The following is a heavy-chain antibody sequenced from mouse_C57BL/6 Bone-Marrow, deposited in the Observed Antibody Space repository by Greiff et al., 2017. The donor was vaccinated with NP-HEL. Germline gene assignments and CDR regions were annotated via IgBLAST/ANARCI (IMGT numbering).Heavy chain of an antibody. CDR1: GFTFSDYY. Sequence: EVQRVESGGGLVQPGGSLKLSCAASGFTFSDYYMYWVRQTPEKRLEWVAYISNGGGSTYYPDTVKGRFTISRDNAKNTLYLQMSRLKSEDTAMYYCANGNSTLYYYAMDYWGQGTSVTVSS. J-gene: IGHJ4*01. D-gene: IGHD2-1*01. CDR2: ISNGGGST. CDR3: ANGNSTLYYYAMDY. V-gene: IGHV5-12*01.